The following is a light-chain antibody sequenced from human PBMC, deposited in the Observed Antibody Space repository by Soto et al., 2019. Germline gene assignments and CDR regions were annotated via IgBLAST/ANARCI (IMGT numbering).Light chain of an antibody. CDR1: KNDIGVYDF. V-gene: IGLV2-8*01. CDR3: KSYAGSNTYV. J-gene: IGLJ1*01. CDR2: EVV. Sequence: VLTQPPSASGSPGQSVTVSCTGTKNDIGVYDFVSWYQHHPGKAPRLIIYEVVQRPSGVPDPFSGSKSGNTASLTVSGLQAADEAGYFCKSYAGSNTYVFGSGTKVTVL.